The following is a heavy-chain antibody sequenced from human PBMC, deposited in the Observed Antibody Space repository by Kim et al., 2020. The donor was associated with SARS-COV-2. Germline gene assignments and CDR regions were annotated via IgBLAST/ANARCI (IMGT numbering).Heavy chain of an antibody. CDR3: ARDLRSGWYAGGPS. D-gene: IGHD6-19*01. J-gene: IGHJ5*02. V-gene: IGHV3-30*04. CDR2: ISYDENTQ. CDR1: GFTFSRYA. Sequence: GGSLRLSCAASGFTFSRYAMHWVRQAPGKGLEWVALISYDENTQYYADSVKGRFTISRDNSKNTLYLQMNSLRVEDTAVYYCARDLRSGWYAGGPSWGQGTLVTVSS.